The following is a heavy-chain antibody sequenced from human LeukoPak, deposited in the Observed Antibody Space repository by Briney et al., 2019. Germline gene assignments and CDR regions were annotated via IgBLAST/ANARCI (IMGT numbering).Heavy chain of an antibody. CDR3: ARDRIGKYSIDY. D-gene: IGHD2-15*01. Sequence: GGSLRLSCAAPGFTFSNFGLNRVRQAPGKGLEWVAFISDNGRRTYYLEAVEGLFTISRDDYKNTLYLQMNSLRVEDTAVYYCARDRIGKYSIDYWGQGTLVTVSS. V-gene: IGHV3-33*08. CDR2: ISDNGRRT. J-gene: IGHJ4*02. CDR1: GFTFSNFG.